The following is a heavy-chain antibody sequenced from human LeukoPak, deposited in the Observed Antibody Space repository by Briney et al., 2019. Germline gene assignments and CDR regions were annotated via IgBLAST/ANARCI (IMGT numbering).Heavy chain of an antibody. CDR3: ARDPNGDYIGAFDM. CDR2: INSDGLST. V-gene: IGHV3-74*01. J-gene: IGHJ3*02. Sequence: PGGSLRLSCAASGFTFRSNWMNWVRQTPGKGLVWVSRINSDGLSTSYADSVKGRFTISRDNAKNTLYLQMNSLRAEDTAVYYCARDPNGDYIGAFDMCGQGTKVTVSS. D-gene: IGHD4-17*01. CDR1: GFTFRSNW.